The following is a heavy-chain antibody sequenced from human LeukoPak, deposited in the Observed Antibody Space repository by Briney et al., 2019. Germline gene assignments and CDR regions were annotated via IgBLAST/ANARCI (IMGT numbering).Heavy chain of an antibody. CDR2: INVNNGNT. CDR1: GYTFTSHD. J-gene: IGHJ4*02. Sequence: ASVNFSCTASGYTFTSHDIRWVRHAPGQGLEWMGWINVNNGNTDYAQRLQGRVTRTTDTSTNTLYMELRSLRSDDAAVYYCPRKPSSGYRYFDDWGQGTLVTVSS. D-gene: IGHD3-22*01. V-gene: IGHV1-18*01. CDR3: PRKPSSGYRYFDD.